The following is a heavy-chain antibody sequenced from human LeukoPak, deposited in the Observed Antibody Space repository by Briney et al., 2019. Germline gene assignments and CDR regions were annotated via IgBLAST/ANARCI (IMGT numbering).Heavy chain of an antibody. CDR1: GYSFTSYW. CDR3: ARLGITGTVYNWFDP. D-gene: IGHD1-7*01. V-gene: IGHV5-51*01. CDR2: IYPGDSDT. J-gene: IGHJ5*02. Sequence: GESLKISCKGSGYSFTSYWIGWVRQMPGKGLEWWGIIYPGDSDTRYSPSFQGQVTISADKSISTAYLQWSSLKASDTAMYYCARLGITGTVYNWFDPWGQGTLVTVSS.